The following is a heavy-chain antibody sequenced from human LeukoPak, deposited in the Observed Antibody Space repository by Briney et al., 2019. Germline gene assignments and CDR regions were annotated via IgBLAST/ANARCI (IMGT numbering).Heavy chain of an antibody. CDR3: AVRGGSYYYYGMDV. D-gene: IGHD3-16*01. V-gene: IGHV1-69*13. J-gene: IGHJ6*02. CDR2: IIPIFGTA. Sequence: SVKVSCKASGYTFTGYYMHWVRQAPGQGLEWMGGIIPIFGTANYAQKFQGRVAITADESTSTAYMELSSLRSEDTAVYYCAVRGGSYYYYGMDVWGQGTTVTVSS. CDR1: GYTFTGYY.